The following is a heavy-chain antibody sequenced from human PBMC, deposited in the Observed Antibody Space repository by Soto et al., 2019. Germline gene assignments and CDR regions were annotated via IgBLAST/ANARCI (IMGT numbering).Heavy chain of an antibody. CDR2: INHSGST. Sequence: QVQLQQWGAGLLKPSETLSLTCAVYGGSFSGYYWSWIRQPPGKGLEWIGEINHSGSTNYNPSLKSRVTISVDTSKNQFSLKLSSVTAADTAVYYCARGRMLINAFDYWGQGTLVTVSS. J-gene: IGHJ4*02. CDR1: GGSFSGYY. CDR3: ARGRMLINAFDY. V-gene: IGHV4-34*01. D-gene: IGHD2-8*01.